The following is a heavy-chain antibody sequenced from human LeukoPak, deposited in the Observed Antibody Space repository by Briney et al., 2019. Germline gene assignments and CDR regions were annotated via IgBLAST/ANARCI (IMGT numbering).Heavy chain of an antibody. CDR3: ARGRRSYYFDY. CDR2: INSDGSST. Sequence: GGSLRLSCAASGFTSSNYWMHWVRQAPGKGLVWVSRINSDGSSTSYADSVKGRFTISRDNAKNTLYLQMNSLRAEDTAVYYCARGRRSYYFDYWGQGTLVTVSS. CDR1: GFTSSNYW. V-gene: IGHV3-74*01. J-gene: IGHJ4*02.